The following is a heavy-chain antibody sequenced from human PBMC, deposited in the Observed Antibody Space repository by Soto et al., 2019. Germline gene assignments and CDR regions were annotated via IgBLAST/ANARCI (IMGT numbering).Heavy chain of an antibody. Sequence: GASVKVSCKASGYTFTSYYMHWVRQAPGQGLEWMGIINPSGGSTSYAQKFQGRVTMTRDTSTSTVYMELSSLRSEDTAVYYCARERAYSSSWYGKRNWSDPWGQGTLVTVSS. CDR3: ARERAYSSSWYGKRNWSDP. D-gene: IGHD6-13*01. J-gene: IGHJ5*02. CDR2: INPSGGST. V-gene: IGHV1-46*01. CDR1: GYTFTSYY.